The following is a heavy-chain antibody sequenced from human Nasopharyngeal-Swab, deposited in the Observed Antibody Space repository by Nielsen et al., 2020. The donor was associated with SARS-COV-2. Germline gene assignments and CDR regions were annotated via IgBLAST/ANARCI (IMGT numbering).Heavy chain of an antibody. CDR3: TRDRVFYYDSSGRKEFEY. D-gene: IGHD3-22*01. CDR1: GFIFTTHG. Sequence: GGSLRLSCAASGFIFTTHGMHWVRQAPGKGLEWVALISYDGSKKYYADSVKGRFTISRDKSKNTLYLQMNNLRAEDTAVYYCTRDRVFYYDSSGRKEFEYWGQGTRVTVSS. V-gene: IGHV3-33*05. CDR2: ISYDGSKK. J-gene: IGHJ4*02.